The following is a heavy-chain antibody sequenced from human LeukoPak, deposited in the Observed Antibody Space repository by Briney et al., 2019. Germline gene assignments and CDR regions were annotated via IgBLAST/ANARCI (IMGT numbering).Heavy chain of an antibody. J-gene: IGHJ4*02. V-gene: IGHV4-34*01. D-gene: IGHD3-9*01. CDR3: AREGGGYFEG. CDR1: GGSFSGYY. Sequence: PSETLSLTCAVYGGSFSGYYRSWIRQPPGKGLEWIGEINHSGSTNYNPSLKSRVTISVDTSKDQFSLKLSSVTAADTAVYYCAREGGGYFEGWGQGPLVTISS. CDR2: INHSGST.